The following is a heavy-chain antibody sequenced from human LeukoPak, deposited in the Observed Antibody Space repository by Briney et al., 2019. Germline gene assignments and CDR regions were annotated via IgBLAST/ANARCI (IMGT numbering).Heavy chain of an antibody. CDR3: ARILGIRYLEWSDDAFDI. Sequence: ASVKVSCKASGYTFTTYDINWVRQATGQGLEWMGWMNPNSGNTGYAQKFQGRITITRDTSISTACMELSSLRSEDPAVYYCARILGIRYLEWSDDAFDIWGQGTMVSVSS. J-gene: IGHJ3*02. V-gene: IGHV1-8*03. D-gene: IGHD3-3*01. CDR2: MNPNSGNT. CDR1: GYTFTTYD.